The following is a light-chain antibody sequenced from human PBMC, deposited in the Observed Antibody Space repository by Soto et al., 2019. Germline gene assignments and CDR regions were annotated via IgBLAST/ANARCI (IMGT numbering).Light chain of an antibody. CDR2: GAS. CDR1: QSVSSSY. CDR3: QQYGRT. Sequence: EIVLTQSPGTLSLSPGERATLSCRASQSVSSSYLAWYQQKPGQAPRLLISGASSRATGIPDRFSGSGSGTDFTLTISRLEPEEFAVYYCQQYGRTFGQGTKLEIK. V-gene: IGKV3-20*01. J-gene: IGKJ2*01.